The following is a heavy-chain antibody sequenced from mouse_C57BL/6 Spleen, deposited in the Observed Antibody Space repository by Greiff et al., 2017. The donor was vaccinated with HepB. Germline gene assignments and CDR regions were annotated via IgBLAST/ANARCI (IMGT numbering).Heavy chain of an antibody. D-gene: IGHD2-2*01. Sequence: QVQLQQSGAELARPGASVKLSCKASGYTFTSYGISWVKQRTGQGLEWIGEIYPRSGHTYYNEKFKGKATLSADKSSSTAYMERRSLTSEDSAVYFCARCPPIYYGYEDYAMDYWGQGTSVTVSS. V-gene: IGHV1-81*01. CDR2: IYPRSGHT. CDR3: ARCPPIYYGYEDYAMDY. CDR1: GYTFTSYG. J-gene: IGHJ4*01.